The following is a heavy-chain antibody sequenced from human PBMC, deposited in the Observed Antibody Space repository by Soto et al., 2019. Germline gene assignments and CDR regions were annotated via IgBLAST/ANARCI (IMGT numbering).Heavy chain of an antibody. CDR2: IISIFGTA. CDR3: VMFMECQQQLVKCPWLYYYYCMDV. D-gene: IGHD6-13*01. V-gene: IGHV1-69*13. J-gene: IGHJ6*02. Sequence: SVKVSCKASRGTLISYPISWVRQPPGQGREWMGRIISIFGTAHYAQKFQGRATTTAHESTSTPYIELSSLRYDDTPECYCVMFMECQQQLVKCPWLYYYYCMDVWAQGATVTSP. CDR1: RGTLISYP.